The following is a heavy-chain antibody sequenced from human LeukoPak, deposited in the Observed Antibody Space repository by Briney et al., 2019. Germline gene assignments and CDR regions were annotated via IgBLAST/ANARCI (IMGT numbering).Heavy chain of an antibody. D-gene: IGHD3-10*01. CDR2: ISSSSSYI. CDR3: ARGGESYYGSGSHDY. V-gene: IGHV3-21*01. J-gene: IGHJ4*02. CDR1: GFTFSSYS. Sequence: GGSLRLSCAASGFTFSSYSMNWVRQAPGKGLEWVSSISSSSSYIYYADSVKGRFTISRDNAKNSLYLQMNSLRAEDTAVYYCARGGESYYGSGSHDYWGQGTLVTVSS.